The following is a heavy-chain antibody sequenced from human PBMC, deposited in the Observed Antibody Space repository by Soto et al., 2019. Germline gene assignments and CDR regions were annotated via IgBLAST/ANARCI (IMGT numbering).Heavy chain of an antibody. CDR3: GKERRGSGWSVCDF. CDR2: ISGSGDSA. CDR1: GFIFRDYA. D-gene: IGHD6-19*01. Sequence: VQLLESGGGLVQPGGSLRLSCAASGFIFRDYAMNWVRQAPGKGLEWVSDISGSGDSARYPDSVKGRFTISRDNSRDTLYLHMNSLRVDDTAVYYCGKERRGSGWSVCDFWGQGDLVTVSS. J-gene: IGHJ4*02. V-gene: IGHV3-23*01.